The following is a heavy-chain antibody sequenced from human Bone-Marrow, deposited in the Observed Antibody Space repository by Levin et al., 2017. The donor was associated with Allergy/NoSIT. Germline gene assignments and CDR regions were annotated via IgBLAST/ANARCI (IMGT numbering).Heavy chain of an antibody. D-gene: IGHD5-12*01. J-gene: IGHJ6*03. CDR1: GYTFTGYY. CDR3: ASPGGIVATIRGRGGGYYYMDV. Sequence: ASVKVSCKASGYTFTGYYMHWVRQAPGQGLEWMGWINPNSGGTNYAQKFQGRVTMTRDTSISTAYMELSRLRSDDTAVYYCASPGGIVATIRGRGGGYYYMDVWGKGTTVTVSS. V-gene: IGHV1-2*02. CDR2: INPNSGGT.